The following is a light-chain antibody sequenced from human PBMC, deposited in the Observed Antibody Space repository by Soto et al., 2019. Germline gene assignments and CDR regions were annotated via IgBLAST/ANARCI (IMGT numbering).Light chain of an antibody. CDR2: SNN. J-gene: IGLJ2*01. V-gene: IGLV1-44*01. CDR1: RSNIGSNA. CDR3: APCDDGGNAVV. Sequence: QAVVTQPPSASGTPGQRVTISCSGSRSNIGSNAVNWYQQLPGTAPKLLIYSNNQRPSGVPRRFSGSKSGTSVSLAITGLQSEDEADYYCAPCDDGGNAVVFGGGTKVAVL.